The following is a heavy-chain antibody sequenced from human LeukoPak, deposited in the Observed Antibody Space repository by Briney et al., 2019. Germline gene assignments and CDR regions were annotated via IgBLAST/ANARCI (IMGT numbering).Heavy chain of an antibody. V-gene: IGHV3-74*01. CDR1: GFTFSKYW. J-gene: IGHJ3*02. D-gene: IGHD4-23*01. Sequence: GGSLRLSCAASGFTFSKYWLHWVRQPPGRGLVWLARINPDDKSTSYADSVKGRFTISIDDAKETLFLQMNSLTAEDTAVYYCLTIVETPIDAFDIWGQEAMVTVSS. CDR3: LTIVETPIDAFDI. CDR2: INPDDKST.